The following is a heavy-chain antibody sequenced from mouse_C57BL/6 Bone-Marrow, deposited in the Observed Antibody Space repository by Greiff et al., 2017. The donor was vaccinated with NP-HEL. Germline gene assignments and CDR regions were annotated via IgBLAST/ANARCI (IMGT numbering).Heavy chain of an antibody. V-gene: IGHV5-6*01. CDR3: SSYWYFDV. J-gene: IGHJ1*03. CDR1: GFTFSSYG. D-gene: IGHD1-1*01. Sequence: DVQLQESGGDLVKPGGSLKLSCAASGFTFSSYGMSWVRQTPDKRLEWVATISSGGSYTYYPDSVKGRFTISRDNAKNTLYLQMSSLKSEDTAMYYCSSYWYFDVWGTGTTVTVSS. CDR2: ISSGGSYT.